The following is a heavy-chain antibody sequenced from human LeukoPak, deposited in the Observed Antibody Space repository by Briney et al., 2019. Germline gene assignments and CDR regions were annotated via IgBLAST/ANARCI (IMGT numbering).Heavy chain of an antibody. V-gene: IGHV3-48*01. Sequence: GGSLRLSCAVSGFTFRTYSMSWVRQAPGKGLEWVSYISSTSIIYYADSVKGRFTISRDNAKNSLYLQMNSLRAEDTAVYYCARGEPSGSYCDYWGQGTLVTVSS. CDR2: ISSTSII. CDR3: ARGEPSGSYCDY. J-gene: IGHJ4*01. CDR1: GFTFRTYS. D-gene: IGHD1-26*01.